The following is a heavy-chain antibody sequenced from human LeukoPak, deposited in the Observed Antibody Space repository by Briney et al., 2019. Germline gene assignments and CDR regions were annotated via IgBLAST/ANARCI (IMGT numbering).Heavy chain of an antibody. CDR1: GFTFSSYS. CDR2: ISSSSSYI. V-gene: IGHV3-21*01. CDR3: ARHYGDLDAFDI. Sequence: GGSLRLSCAASGFTFSSYSMNWVRQAPGKGLEWVSSISSSSSYIYCADSVKGRFTISRDNAKNSLYLQMNSLRAEDTAVYYCARHYGDLDAFDIWGQGTMVTVSS. D-gene: IGHD4-17*01. J-gene: IGHJ3*02.